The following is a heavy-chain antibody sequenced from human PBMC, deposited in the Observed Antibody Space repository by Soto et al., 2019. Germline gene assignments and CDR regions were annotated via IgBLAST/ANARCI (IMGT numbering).Heavy chain of an antibody. J-gene: IGHJ6*02. CDR1: VGSMISYY. Sequence: SETLSLTDTVSVGSMISYYWSGIRQPLVSGREWIGYIYYSGSTNYNPSLKSRVTISVDTSKNQFSLKLSSVTAADTAVYYCARVPAAAGSFYYYYYGMDVWGQGTTVTVSS. D-gene: IGHD6-13*01. V-gene: IGHV4-59*01. CDR3: ARVPAAAGSFYYYYYGMDV. CDR2: IYYSGST.